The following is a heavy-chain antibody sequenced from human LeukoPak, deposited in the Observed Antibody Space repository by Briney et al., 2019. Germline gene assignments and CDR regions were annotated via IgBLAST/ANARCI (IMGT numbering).Heavy chain of an antibody. D-gene: IGHD5-18*01. J-gene: IGHJ4*02. V-gene: IGHV5-51*01. CDR2: IYPGDSDT. CDR1: GYSFTSYW. CDR3: ARRGEAMDPFDY. Sequence: GESLKISCKDAGYSFTSYWIGWVRQMPGKGLEWMGIIYPGDSDTRYSPSFQGQVTISADKSINTAYLQWSSLKASDTAIYYCARRGEAMDPFDYWGQGTLVTVSS.